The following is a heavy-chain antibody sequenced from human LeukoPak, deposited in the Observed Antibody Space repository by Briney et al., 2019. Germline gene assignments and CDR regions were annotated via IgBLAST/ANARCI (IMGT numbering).Heavy chain of an antibody. Sequence: GGSLRLSCAASGFTFSSYAMSWVRQAPGKGLEWVSAISGSGGSTYYADSVKGRFTISRDNSKNTLYLQMNSLRAEDTDVYYCAKVAHYYGSGSYYEYYFDYWGQGTLVTVSS. CDR1: GFTFSSYA. D-gene: IGHD3-10*01. CDR2: ISGSGGST. CDR3: AKVAHYYGSGSYYEYYFDY. V-gene: IGHV3-23*01. J-gene: IGHJ4*02.